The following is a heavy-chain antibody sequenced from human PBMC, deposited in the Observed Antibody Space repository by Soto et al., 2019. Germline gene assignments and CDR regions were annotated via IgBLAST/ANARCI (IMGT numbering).Heavy chain of an antibody. D-gene: IGHD3-3*01. J-gene: IGHJ6*02. CDR2: INAGNGNT. CDR1: GYTFTSYA. CDR3: ARWVEAKDFWSGYYSNYYYGMDV. V-gene: IGHV1-3*01. Sequence: ASVKVSCKASGYTFTSYAMHWVRQAPGQRLEWMGWINAGNGNTKYSQKFQGRVTITRDTSASTAYMELSSLRSEDTAVYYCARWVEAKDFWSGYYSNYYYGMDVWGQGTTVTVSS.